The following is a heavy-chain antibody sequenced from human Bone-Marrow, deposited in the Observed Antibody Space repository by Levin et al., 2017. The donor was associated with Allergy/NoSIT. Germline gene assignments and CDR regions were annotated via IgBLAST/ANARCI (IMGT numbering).Heavy chain of an antibody. CDR2: IYWDDAE. CDR3: AHGRNYYDLASQKGTLDY. Sequence: SGPTLVKPTQTLTLTCTFTGFSLNTRGVGVGWIRQPPGKALEWLALIYWDDAERYSPSLRSRLTIPKDTSKNQVVLAMTNMDPVDTATYYRAHGRNYYDLASQKGTLDYWGQGTLVTVSS. V-gene: IGHV2-5*02. D-gene: IGHD3/OR15-3a*01. CDR1: GFSLNTRGVG. J-gene: IGHJ4*02.